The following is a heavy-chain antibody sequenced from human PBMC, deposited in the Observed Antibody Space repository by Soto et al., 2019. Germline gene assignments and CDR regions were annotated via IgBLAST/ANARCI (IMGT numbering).Heavy chain of an antibody. J-gene: IGHJ4*02. CDR1: GFSFTNFA. CDR2: IGASGDIT. Sequence: GGSLRLSCAASGFSFTNFAMSWVRQSPGKGLEWVAGIGASGDITWYADSVKGRLSISRDNSKNTLYLQLNSLRFEDTAVYYCAKDDFTDRGDDYFDYWGPGTLVTVSS. D-gene: IGHD2-21*02. V-gene: IGHV3-23*01. CDR3: AKDDFTDRGDDYFDY.